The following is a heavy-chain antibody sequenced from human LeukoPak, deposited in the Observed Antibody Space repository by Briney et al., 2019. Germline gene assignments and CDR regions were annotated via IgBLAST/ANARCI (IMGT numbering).Heavy chain of an antibody. CDR1: GFAFSSYA. J-gene: IGHJ6*02. Sequence: QPGRSLRLSCAASGFAFSSYAVHWVRQAPGKGLECVAVISHDGSKKYYADFVKGRFTISRDNSKNTLYLHMNSLIPEDTAVYYCGRGFYYGMDVWGQGTTVTVSS. CDR2: ISHDGSKK. CDR3: GRGFYYGMDV. V-gene: IGHV3-30-3*01.